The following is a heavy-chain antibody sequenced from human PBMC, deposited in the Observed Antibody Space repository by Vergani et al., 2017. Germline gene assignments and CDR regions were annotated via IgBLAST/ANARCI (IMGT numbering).Heavy chain of an antibody. CDR1: GFTVSSNY. CDR3: ARVPYSGSRGAFDI. J-gene: IGHJ3*02. Sequence: EVQLVESGGGLIQPGGSLSLSCAASGFTVSSNYMSWVRQAPGKGLEWVSVIYSGGSTYYADSVKGRFTISRDNSKNTLYLQMNSLRAEDTAVYYCARVPYSGSRGAFDIWGQGTMVTVSS. D-gene: IGHD1-26*01. V-gene: IGHV3-53*01. CDR2: IYSGGST.